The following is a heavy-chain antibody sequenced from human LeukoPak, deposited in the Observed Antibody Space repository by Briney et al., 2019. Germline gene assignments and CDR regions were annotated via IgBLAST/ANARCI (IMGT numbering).Heavy chain of an antibody. CDR1: GGSISSYY. D-gene: IGHD3-10*01. CDR2: MYSSGS. V-gene: IGHV4-4*07. Sequence: SETLSLTCTVSGGSISSYYLSWIRQTAGKGLEWIGRMYSSGSNYNPSLKSRVTMSIDTSTNQLSLKLSSVTAADTAVYYCARDSGTTGEVKFDPWGQGTLVTVSS. J-gene: IGHJ5*02. CDR3: ARDSGTTGEVKFDP.